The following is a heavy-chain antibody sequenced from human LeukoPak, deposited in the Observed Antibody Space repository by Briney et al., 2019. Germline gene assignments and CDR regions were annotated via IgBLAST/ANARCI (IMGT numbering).Heavy chain of an antibody. V-gene: IGHV1-46*01. D-gene: IGHD3-22*01. CDR2: IYPSGGST. CDR3: ARVASSGYVDY. CDR1: GYTFTRYQ. Sequence: ASVKVSCKASGYTFTRYQIHWVRQAPGQGPEWMGIIYPSGGSTNYAQKFQGRVTMTRDMSTSTVYMELSSLRSEDTAVYYCARVASSGYVDYWGQGTLVTVSS. J-gene: IGHJ4*02.